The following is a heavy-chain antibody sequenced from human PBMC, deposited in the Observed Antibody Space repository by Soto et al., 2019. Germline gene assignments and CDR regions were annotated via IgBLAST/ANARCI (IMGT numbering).Heavy chain of an antibody. Sequence: QVQLQESGPGLVKPSETLSLTCTVSGGSISSYYWSWIRQPPGKGLEWIGYIYYSGSTNYNPSLKSRVTISVDTSKNQFSLKLSSVTAADTAVYYCARDRRGYSYGSNWFDPWGQGTLVTVSS. V-gene: IGHV4-59*01. CDR3: ARDRRGYSYGSNWFDP. CDR1: GGSISSYY. J-gene: IGHJ5*02. CDR2: IYYSGST. D-gene: IGHD5-18*01.